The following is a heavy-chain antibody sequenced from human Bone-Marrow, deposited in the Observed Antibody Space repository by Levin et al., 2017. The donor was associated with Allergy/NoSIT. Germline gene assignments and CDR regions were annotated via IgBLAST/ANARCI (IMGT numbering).Heavy chain of an antibody. CDR3: ARDLFCSSTLCHGYWFDP. CDR1: GFVFSGYA. J-gene: IGHJ5*02. V-gene: IGHV3-30*04. CDR2: ISYDGSEK. D-gene: IGHD2-2*01. Sequence: LGESLKISCSASGFVFSGYAMHWVRQAPGKGPEWVAVISYDGSEKKYGDSVKGRITISRDNSQSTVHLQINGLTVEDTGVYYCARDLFCSSTLCHGYWFDPWGQGTLVIVSS.